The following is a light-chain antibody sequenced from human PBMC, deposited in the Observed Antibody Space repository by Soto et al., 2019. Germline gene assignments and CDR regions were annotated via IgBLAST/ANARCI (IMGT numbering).Light chain of an antibody. Sequence: DIQMTQSPSSLSASVGDRVTITCRASQSISSYLNWYQQKPGKAPKLLIYAASSLQSGVPSRFSGSGSGTDFTLTISSLQPEDVATYYWQQSYSTPPSFGQGTQLEIK. J-gene: IGKJ2*01. V-gene: IGKV1-39*01. CDR1: QSISSY. CDR2: AAS. CDR3: QQSYSTPPS.